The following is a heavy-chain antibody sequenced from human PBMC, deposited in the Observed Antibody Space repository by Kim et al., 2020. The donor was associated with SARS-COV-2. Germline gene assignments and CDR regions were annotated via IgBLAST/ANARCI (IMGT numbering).Heavy chain of an antibody. J-gene: IGHJ4*02. CDR1: GFTLSDHY. CDR2: TSNKPNSYTT. Sequence: GGSLRLSCAASGFTLSDHYMHWVRQAPGKGLEWVGHTSNKPNSYTTEYAASVRGRFTISRDASKNSLSLQMNSLKIEDTAVYYCARGSSGWPLDCWGQGT. D-gene: IGHD6-19*01. V-gene: IGHV3-72*01. CDR3: ARGSSGWPLDC.